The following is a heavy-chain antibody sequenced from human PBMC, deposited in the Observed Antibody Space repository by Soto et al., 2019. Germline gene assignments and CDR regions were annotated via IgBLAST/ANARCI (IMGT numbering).Heavy chain of an antibody. Sequence: PSETLSLTCAVSGASISRSSSYWGWIRQPPGRGLEWIGSMYSSGTTYSNPSLKSRVTISVDTSTNRFFLNLSSVTAADTAVYYCARCLSFHASGSSVVDYYYFYMDVWGKGTTVTVSS. CDR1: GASISRSSSY. CDR2: MYSSGTT. CDR3: ARCLSFHASGSSVVDYYYFYMDV. D-gene: IGHD3-10*01. J-gene: IGHJ6*03. V-gene: IGHV4-39*01.